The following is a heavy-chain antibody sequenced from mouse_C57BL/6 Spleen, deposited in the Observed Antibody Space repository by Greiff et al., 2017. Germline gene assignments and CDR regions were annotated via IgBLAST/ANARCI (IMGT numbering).Heavy chain of an antibody. CDR2: IYPSDSET. V-gene: IGHV1-61*01. J-gene: IGHJ2*01. D-gene: IGHD2-2*01. CDR3: ARVGYPYYFDY. Sequence: QVQLQQSGAELVRPGSSVKLSCKASGYTFTSYWMDWVKQRTGQGLEWIGNIYPSDSETHYNQKFKDKATLTVDKSSSTAYMQLSSLTSEDSAVYYCARVGYPYYFDYWGQGTTLTVSS. CDR1: GYTFTSYW.